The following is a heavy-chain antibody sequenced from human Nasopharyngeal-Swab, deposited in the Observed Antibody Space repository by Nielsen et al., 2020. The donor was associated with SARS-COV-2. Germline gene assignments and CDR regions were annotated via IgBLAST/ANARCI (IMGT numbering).Heavy chain of an antibody. J-gene: IGHJ6*02. Sequence: GGSLRLPFAPSGFTSSTYAMNWARQAPGKGLEWVAVISYDGPNKYYAASVKGRFTVSRDNSKNTLYLQMNSLGAEDTAVYYCARPRRELRVYYGMDVWGQGTTVTVSS. D-gene: IGHD1-7*01. CDR3: ARPRRELRVYYGMDV. CDR2: ISYDGPNK. V-gene: IGHV3-30-3*01. CDR1: GFTSSTYA.